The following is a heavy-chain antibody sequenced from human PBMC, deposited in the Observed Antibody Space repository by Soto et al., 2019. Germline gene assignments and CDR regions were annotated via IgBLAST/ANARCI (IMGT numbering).Heavy chain of an antibody. Sequence: GGSLRLSCAASGFTFSDYGMHWVRQAPGKGLEWLAVISYDGSNKKYADSVKGRFTIARDNSKNTVYLQMSSLRPEDTAVYYCAKDLRLKILGVVNPYYYYGMDVWGQGTTVTVSS. V-gene: IGHV3-30*18. J-gene: IGHJ6*02. CDR3: AKDLRLKILGVVNPYYYYGMDV. CDR1: GFTFSDYG. D-gene: IGHD3-3*01. CDR2: ISYDGSNK.